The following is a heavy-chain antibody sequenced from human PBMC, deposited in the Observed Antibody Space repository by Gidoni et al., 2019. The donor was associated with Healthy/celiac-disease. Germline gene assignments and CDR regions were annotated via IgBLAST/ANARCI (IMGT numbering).Heavy chain of an antibody. Sequence: QVQLQESGPGLVKPSETLSLTCTVPGGSVSSGSYYWSWIRQPPGKGLEWIGYIYYSGSTNYNPSLKSRVTISVDTSKNQFSLKLSSVTAADTAVYYCAVYYYDSSGYYYVDYWGQGTLVTVSS. V-gene: IGHV4-61*01. J-gene: IGHJ4*02. CDR3: AVYYYDSSGYYYVDY. D-gene: IGHD3-22*01. CDR1: GGSVSSGSYY. CDR2: IYYSGST.